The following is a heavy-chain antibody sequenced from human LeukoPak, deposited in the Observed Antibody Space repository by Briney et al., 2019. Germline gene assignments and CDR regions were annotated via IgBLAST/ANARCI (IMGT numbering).Heavy chain of an antibody. CDR3: ARLGYCTNGVCYRTHNRLDP. D-gene: IGHD2-8*01. Sequence: ASVKVSCKAFGYTFISYVVIGVGQPPPQEVEGMGWISDSNGYTNYTQNFQDRVTMTTDASTNTASMEIRSLRSQDTAVYYGARLGYCTNGVCYRTHNRLDPWGQGTLVTVSS. CDR1: GYTFISYV. V-gene: IGHV1-18*01. CDR2: ISDSNGYT. J-gene: IGHJ5*02.